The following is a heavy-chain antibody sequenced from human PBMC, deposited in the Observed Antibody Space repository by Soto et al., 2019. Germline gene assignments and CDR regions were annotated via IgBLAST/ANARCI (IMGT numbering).Heavy chain of an antibody. D-gene: IGHD3-10*01. CDR2: IDWDDDK. V-gene: IGHV2-70*11. J-gene: IGHJ4*02. CDR3: ARIGSYGSGSYYYFDY. CDR1: GFSLRTSGMC. Sequence: SGPTLVNPTQTLTLTCTFSGFSLRTSGMCVSWIRQPPGKALEWLARIDWDDDKYYSTSLKTRLTISKDTSKNLVVLTMTNMDPEDTATYYCARIGSYGSGSYYYFDYWGQGTLVTVSS.